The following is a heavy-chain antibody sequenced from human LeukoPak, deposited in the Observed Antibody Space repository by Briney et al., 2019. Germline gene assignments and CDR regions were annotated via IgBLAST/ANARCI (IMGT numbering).Heavy chain of an antibody. D-gene: IGHD3-22*01. CDR2: MSGSGGGT. Sequence: PGGSLRLSCAASGFTFSSYAMSWVRQAPGKGLELVSAMSGSGGGTYYADSVKGRFTISRDHSKKTLYLQMNSLRAEDTAVYYCAKDQPFYSDSSGYMAPFDYWGQGTLVTVYS. CDR1: GFTFSSYA. V-gene: IGHV3-23*01. CDR3: AKDQPFYSDSSGYMAPFDY. J-gene: IGHJ4*02.